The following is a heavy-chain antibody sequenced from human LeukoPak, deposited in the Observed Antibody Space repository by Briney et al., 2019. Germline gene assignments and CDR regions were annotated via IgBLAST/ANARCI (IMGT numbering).Heavy chain of an antibody. CDR3: SSENAAVPGGVH. J-gene: IGHJ4*02. V-gene: IGHV3-7*04. Sequence: PGGSLRLSCAASGFTISSYWMSWVRQAPGKGLEWVANIKPDSSEKYYVDSVKGRFTISRDNAKNSLYLQMNSLAAEDTAVYYCSSENAAVPGGVHWGQGALVTVSS. CDR2: IKPDSSEK. D-gene: IGHD6-13*01. CDR1: GFTISSYW.